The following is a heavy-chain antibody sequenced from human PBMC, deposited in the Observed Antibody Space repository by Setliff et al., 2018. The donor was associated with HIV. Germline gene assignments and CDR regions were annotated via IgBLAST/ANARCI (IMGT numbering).Heavy chain of an antibody. CDR3: ARDRRYSPHYFDY. V-gene: IGHV4-61*09. Sequence: SETLSLTCTVPGASISSGSYYWSWIRQPAGKGLEWIGHIYTSGSTNYSPSLKSRVTISVDTSKKQFSLKLSSVTAADTAVYYCARDRRYSPHYFDYWGQGTLVTVSS. D-gene: IGHD1-26*01. CDR2: IYTSGST. CDR1: GASISSGSYY. J-gene: IGHJ4*02.